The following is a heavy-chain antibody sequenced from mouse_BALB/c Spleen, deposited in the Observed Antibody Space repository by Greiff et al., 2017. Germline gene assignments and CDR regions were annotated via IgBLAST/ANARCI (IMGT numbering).Heavy chain of an antibody. CDR3: AGDVLRYRYLDV. D-gene: IGHD1-1*01. V-gene: IGHV2-6-7*01. CDR2: IWGDGST. J-gene: IGHJ1*01. CDR1: GFSLTGYG. Sequence: VQLLQSGPGLVAPSQTLSITCTVSGFSLTGYGVNWVRQPPGQGLEWLGMIWGDGSTDYNSALKSRLSTSNDTSKTHVSLKMSSPQTDDAARYYSAGDVLRYRYLDVWGAGTTVTVSS.